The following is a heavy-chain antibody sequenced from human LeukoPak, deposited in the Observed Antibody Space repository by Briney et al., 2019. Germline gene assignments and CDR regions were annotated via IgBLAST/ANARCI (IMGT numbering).Heavy chain of an antibody. Sequence: SETLSLTCTISGGSISSYYWSWIRQPPGKGLEWIGYIYYSGSTNYNPPLKSRVTISVDTSKNQFSLKLSSVTAADTAVYYCARDKKGASCYDYWGQGTLVTVSS. CDR1: GGSISSYY. D-gene: IGHD2-2*01. V-gene: IGHV4-59*01. CDR2: IYYSGST. J-gene: IGHJ4*02. CDR3: ARDKKGASCYDY.